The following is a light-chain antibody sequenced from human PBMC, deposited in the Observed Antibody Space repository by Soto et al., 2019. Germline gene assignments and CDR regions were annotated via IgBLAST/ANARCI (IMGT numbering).Light chain of an antibody. J-gene: IGKJ2*01. CDR3: QQYNSYSRYT. CDR2: DAS. CDR1: QSMSSR. Sequence: DIQMTQSASTLSASVGDRVTITCRASQSMSSRLAWYQQRPGKAPKLLICDASSLQSGVPSRFSGSGSGTEFTLTITNLQPDDFATYYCQQYNSYSRYTFGQGTKLEIK. V-gene: IGKV1-5*01.